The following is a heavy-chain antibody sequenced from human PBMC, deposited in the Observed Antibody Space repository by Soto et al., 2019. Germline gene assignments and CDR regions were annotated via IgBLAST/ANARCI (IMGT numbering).Heavy chain of an antibody. D-gene: IGHD4-4*01. CDR3: ARETGDSNYVYYYYGMDV. CDR2: IKQDGSEK. V-gene: IGHV3-7*01. Sequence: GGSLRLSCAASGFTFSSYWMSWVRQAPGKGLEWVANIKQDGSEKYYVDSVKGRFTISRDNAKSSLYLQMNSLRAEDTAVYYCARETGDSNYVYYYYGMDVWGQGTTVTVSS. J-gene: IGHJ6*02. CDR1: GFTFSSYW.